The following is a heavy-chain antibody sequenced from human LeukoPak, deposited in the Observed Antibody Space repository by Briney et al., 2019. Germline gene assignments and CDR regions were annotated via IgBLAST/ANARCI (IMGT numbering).Heavy chain of an antibody. CDR1: GGTFSSYA. CDR2: IIPIFGTA. CDR3: AREESYYDSSGYYTASFDY. D-gene: IGHD3-22*01. V-gene: IGHV1-69*13. J-gene: IGHJ4*02. Sequence: GASVKVSCKASGGTFSSYAISWVRQAPGQGLEWMGGIIPIFGTANYAQKFQGRVTITADESTSTAYMELSSLRSEDTAVYYCAREESYYDSSGYYTASFDYWGQGTLVTVSS.